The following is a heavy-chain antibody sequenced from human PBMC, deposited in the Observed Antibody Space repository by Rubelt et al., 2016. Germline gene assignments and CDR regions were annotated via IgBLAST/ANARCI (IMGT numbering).Heavy chain of an antibody. D-gene: IGHD3-3*01. V-gene: IGHV4-59*12. CDR2: IYYSGST. J-gene: IGHJ4*02. CDR3: ARAVDFWSGYPFDY. Sequence: QVQLQESGPGLVKPSETLSLTCTVSGGSISNYYCSWIRQPPGKGLEWIGNIYYSGSTYYNPSLKSRVTISVDTSKNQFALKLSSVTAADTAVYYWARAVDFWSGYPFDYWGQGTLVTVSS. CDR1: GGSISNYY.